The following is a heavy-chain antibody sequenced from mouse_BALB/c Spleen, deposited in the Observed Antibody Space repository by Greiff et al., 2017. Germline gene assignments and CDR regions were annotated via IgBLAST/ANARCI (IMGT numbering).Heavy chain of an antibody. CDR2: IYPYNGGT. V-gene: IGHV1S29*02. J-gene: IGHJ2*01. CDR3: AMNYDYDSYYFDY. D-gene: IGHD2-4*01. CDR1: GYTFTDYN. Sequence: VQLQQSGPELVKPGASVKISCKASGYTFTDYNMHWVKQSHGKSLEWIGYIYPYNGGTGYNQKFKSKATLTVDNSSSTAYMELRSLTSEDSAVYYCAMNYDYDSYYFDYWGQGTTLTVSS.